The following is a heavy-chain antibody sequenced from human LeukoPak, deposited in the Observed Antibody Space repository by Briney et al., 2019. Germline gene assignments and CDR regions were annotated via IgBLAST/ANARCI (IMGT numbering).Heavy chain of an antibody. CDR2: INPNSGGT. CDR3: ARDVAAVAGTWIVPYDY. J-gene: IGHJ4*02. Sequence: GASVKVSCKASGYTFTGYYMHWVRQAPGQGLEWMGWINPNSGGTNYAQKFQGRVTMTRDTSISTAYMELSRLRSDDTAVYYCARDVAAVAGTWIVPYDYWGQGTLVTVSS. V-gene: IGHV1-2*02. D-gene: IGHD6-19*01. CDR1: GYTFTGYY.